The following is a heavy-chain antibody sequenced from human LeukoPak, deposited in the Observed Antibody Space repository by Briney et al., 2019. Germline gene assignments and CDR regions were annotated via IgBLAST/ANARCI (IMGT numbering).Heavy chain of an antibody. D-gene: IGHD3-3*01. CDR3: AKEEFPLRFEAPIHY. Sequence: PGGSLRLSCAASGFTFSSYWMHWVRQAPGKGLEWVSAISGSGGSTYYADSVKGRFTISRDNSKNTLYLQMNSLRAEDTAVYYCAKEEFPLRFEAPIHYWGQGTLVTVSS. CDR1: GFTFSSYW. CDR2: ISGSGGST. V-gene: IGHV3-23*01. J-gene: IGHJ4*02.